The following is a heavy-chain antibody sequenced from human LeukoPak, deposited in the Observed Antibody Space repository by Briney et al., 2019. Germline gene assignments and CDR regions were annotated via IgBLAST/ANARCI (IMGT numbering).Heavy chain of an antibody. CDR1: GFTSSSYA. J-gene: IGHJ6*03. V-gene: IGHV3-23*01. CDR3: AKAPYYYYYYMDV. Sequence: GRSLRLSCAASGFTSSSYAMSWVRQAPGKGLEWVSAISGSGGSTYYADSVKGRFTISRDNSKNTLYLQMNSLRAEDTAVYYCAKAPYYYYYYMDVWGKGTTVTVSS. CDR2: ISGSGGST.